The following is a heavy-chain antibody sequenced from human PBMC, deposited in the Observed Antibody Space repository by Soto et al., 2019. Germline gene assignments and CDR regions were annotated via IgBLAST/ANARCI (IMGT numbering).Heavy chain of an antibody. CDR2: ISGSGGYT. CDR1: GFTFSSYA. Sequence: EVQLLESGGGLVQPGGSLRLSCAASGFTFSSYAMSWVRQAPGKGLEWVSVISGSGGYTYYADSVKGRFTISRDNSKNTMYLQMKSLRAEDKAVYYCEKWTVVVVAATRGGYFDYWGQGTLVTVSS. CDR3: EKWTVVVVAATRGGYFDY. D-gene: IGHD2-15*01. J-gene: IGHJ4*02. V-gene: IGHV3-23*01.